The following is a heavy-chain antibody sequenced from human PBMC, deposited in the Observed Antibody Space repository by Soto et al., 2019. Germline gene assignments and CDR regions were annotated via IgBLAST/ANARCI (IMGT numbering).Heavy chain of an antibody. CDR2: ISWNSGTI. V-gene: IGHV3-9*01. J-gene: IGHJ4*02. D-gene: IGHD6-25*01. CDR3: ARDMFFITAAGGGIDD. Sequence: EVQLVESGGGLVQPGRSLRLSCAASGFTFDDNAMHWVRQSPGKGLEWVSGISWNSGTIAYADSVKGRFTISRDNAKNPLYLQMTRPRAEATALYYCARDMFFITAAGGGIDDWGQGTLVTVSS. CDR1: GFTFDDNA.